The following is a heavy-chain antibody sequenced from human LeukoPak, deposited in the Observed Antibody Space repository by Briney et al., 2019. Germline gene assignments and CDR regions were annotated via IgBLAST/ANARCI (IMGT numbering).Heavy chain of an antibody. Sequence: SETLSLTCTVSGGSISSSNWWSWVRQPPGKGLEWIGEIYHSGSTNYNPSLKSRVTISVDKSKNQFSLKLSSVTAADTAVYYRARAVAGKAFDYWGQGTLVTVSS. CDR2: IYHSGST. V-gene: IGHV4-4*02. CDR3: ARAVAGKAFDY. D-gene: IGHD6-19*01. J-gene: IGHJ4*02. CDR1: GGSISSSNW.